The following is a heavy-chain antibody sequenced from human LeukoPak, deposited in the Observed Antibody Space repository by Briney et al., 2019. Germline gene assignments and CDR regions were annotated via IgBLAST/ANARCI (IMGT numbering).Heavy chain of an antibody. Sequence: KTSETLSLTCTVSGGSINRYYWSWMRQPPGRGLEWIGYTYYSGSTNYNPSLKSRVTISVDTSQNQFSLKLSSVTAADSAVYYCTTGHYDILTGYYKLYACDIWGQGTMVTVSS. D-gene: IGHD3-9*01. CDR2: TYYSGST. CDR1: GGSINRYY. CDR3: TTGHYDILTGYYKLYACDI. V-gene: IGHV4-59*01. J-gene: IGHJ3*02.